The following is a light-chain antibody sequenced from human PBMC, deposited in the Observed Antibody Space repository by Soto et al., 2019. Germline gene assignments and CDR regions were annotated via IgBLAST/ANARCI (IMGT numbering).Light chain of an antibody. CDR1: QSVLYSSNNKNY. CDR3: QHYYSTPHT. Sequence: DIVMTQSPDSLAVSLGERATINCKSSQSVLYSSNNKNYLAWYQQKSGQPPKLLIYWASTRESGVPDRFSGSGSGTDFTLTISSLQAEDVAVYYCQHYYSTPHTFGQGTKLEIK. J-gene: IGKJ2*01. V-gene: IGKV4-1*01. CDR2: WAS.